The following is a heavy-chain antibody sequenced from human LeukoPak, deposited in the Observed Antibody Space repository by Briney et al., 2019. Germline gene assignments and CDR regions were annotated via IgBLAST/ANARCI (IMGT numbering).Heavy chain of an antibody. CDR1: GGTFSSYA. D-gene: IGHD5-18*01. CDR2: IIPIFGTA. J-gene: IGHJ4*02. V-gene: IGHV1-69*06. CDR3: ARTAMVNYFDY. Sequence: SVKVSCKASGGTFSSYAISWVRQAPGQGLEWMGGIIPIFGTANYAQKFQGRVTVTADKSTSTAYMELSSLRSEDTAVYYCARTAMVNYFDYWGQGTLVTVSS.